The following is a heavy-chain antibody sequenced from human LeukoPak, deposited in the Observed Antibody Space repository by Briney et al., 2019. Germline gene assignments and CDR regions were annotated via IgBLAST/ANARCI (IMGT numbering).Heavy chain of an antibody. CDR1: GFTFSDSW. CDR2: MNQDGSAK. V-gene: IGHV3-7*01. J-gene: IGHJ6*02. Sequence: PGGSLRLSCAASGFTFSDSWMSWVRQVPGKGLEWVANMNQDGSAKDYVDSVKGRFTISRDNARNSLYLQMSSLRAEDTAVYYCATYTHWVAGDVWGQGTTVTVSS. CDR3: ATYTHWVAGDV. D-gene: IGHD3-16*01.